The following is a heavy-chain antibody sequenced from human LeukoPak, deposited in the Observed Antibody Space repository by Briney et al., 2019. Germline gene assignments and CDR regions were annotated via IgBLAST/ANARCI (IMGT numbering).Heavy chain of an antibody. CDR2: ISSSSSYI. CDR3: ASEYCSGGSCYAVDY. J-gene: IGHJ4*02. Sequence: PGGSLRLSCAASGFTFSSYSMNWVRQAPGKGLEWVSSISSSSSYIYYADSVKGRFTTSRDNAKNSLYLQMNSLRAEDTAVYYCASEYCSGGSCYAVDYWGQGTLVTVSS. CDR1: GFTFSSYS. V-gene: IGHV3-21*01. D-gene: IGHD2-15*01.